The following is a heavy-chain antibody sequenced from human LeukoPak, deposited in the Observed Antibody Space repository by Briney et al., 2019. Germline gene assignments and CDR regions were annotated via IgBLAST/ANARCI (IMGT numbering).Heavy chain of an antibody. CDR1: GFTVSSNY. CDR2: IYSGGST. CDR3: ARDILTDSDY. J-gene: IGHJ4*02. Sequence: GGSLRLSCAASGFTVSSNYMSWVRQAPGKGLEWVSVIYSGGSTYYADSVKGRFTIARDNSKNTLYLQMNSLRAEDTAVYYCARDILTDSDYWGQGTLVTVPS. D-gene: IGHD3-9*01. V-gene: IGHV3-53*01.